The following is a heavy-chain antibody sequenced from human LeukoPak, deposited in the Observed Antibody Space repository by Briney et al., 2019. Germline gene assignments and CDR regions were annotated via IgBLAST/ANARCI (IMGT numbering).Heavy chain of an antibody. Sequence: GGSLRLSCAASGFTFSSYAMSWVRQAPGKGLEWVSAISGSGGSTYYADSVKGRFTISRDNSKNTLYLQMNSLRAEDTAVYYCAKHWSYCSTTSCFFNYYYYYMDVWGKGTTVTVSS. CDR3: AKHWSYCSTTSCFFNYYYYYMDV. CDR1: GFTFSSYA. D-gene: IGHD2-2*01. CDR2: ISGSGGST. V-gene: IGHV3-23*01. J-gene: IGHJ6*03.